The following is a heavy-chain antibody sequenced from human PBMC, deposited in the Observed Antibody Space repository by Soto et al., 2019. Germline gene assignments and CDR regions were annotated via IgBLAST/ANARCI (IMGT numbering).Heavy chain of an antibody. CDR2: ISSSGSTI. V-gene: IGHV3-11*01. CDR1: GFTFSDYY. D-gene: IGHD2-15*01. J-gene: IGHJ3*02. CDR3: TRNPQYCSGGSCYSIRAFDI. Sequence: ESGGGLVKPGGSLRLSCAASGFTFSDYYMSWIRQAPGKGLEWVSYISSSGSTIYYADSVKGRFTISRDNAKNSLYLQMNSLRAEDTAVYYSTRNPQYCSGGSCYSIRAFDIWGQGTMVTVSS.